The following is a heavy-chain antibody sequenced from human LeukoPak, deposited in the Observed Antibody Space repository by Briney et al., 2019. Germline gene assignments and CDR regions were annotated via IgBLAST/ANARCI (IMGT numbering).Heavy chain of an antibody. V-gene: IGHV3-7*01. CDR1: GFTFNNYW. J-gene: IGHJ4*02. CDR2: IKQDGSEK. D-gene: IGHD3-16*01. Sequence: PGGSLRLSCAASGFTFNNYWMSWVRQAPGKGLEWVANIKQDGSEKYYVDSVKGRFTISRDNAKNSLYLQMNSLRAEDTAVYYCARAVWGSCDYWGQGTLVTVSS. CDR3: ARAVWGSCDY.